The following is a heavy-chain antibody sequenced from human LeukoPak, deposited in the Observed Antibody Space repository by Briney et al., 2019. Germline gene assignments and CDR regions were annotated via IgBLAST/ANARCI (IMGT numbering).Heavy chain of an antibody. CDR3: TRGQASTVYYYSGMDV. CDR1: GYTFASYD. CDR2: MNPNSGNT. J-gene: IGHJ6*02. D-gene: IGHD4-11*01. V-gene: IGHV1-8*01. Sequence: ASVKVSCKASGYTFASYDINWVRQATGQGLEWMGWMNPNSGNTGYAQKFQGRVTMTRNTSISTAYMELSRLRSEDTAVYYCTRGQASTVYYYSGMDVWGQGTTVTVSS.